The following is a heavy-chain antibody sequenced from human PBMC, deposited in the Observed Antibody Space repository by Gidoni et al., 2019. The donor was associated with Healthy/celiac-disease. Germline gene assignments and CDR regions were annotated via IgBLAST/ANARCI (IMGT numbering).Heavy chain of an antibody. V-gene: IGHV3-30*04. D-gene: IGHD6-13*01. J-gene: IGHJ4*02. CDR3: ARDTKAESIAAAGMVY. Sequence: QVQLVESGGGVGQPGRALRLSCAASGCTFRSYAMHWVRQAPGKGLEWVAVISYDGSNKYYADSVKGRFTISRDNSKNTLYLQMNSLRAEDTAVYYCARDTKAESIAAAGMVYWGQGTLVTVSS. CDR1: GCTFRSYA. CDR2: ISYDGSNK.